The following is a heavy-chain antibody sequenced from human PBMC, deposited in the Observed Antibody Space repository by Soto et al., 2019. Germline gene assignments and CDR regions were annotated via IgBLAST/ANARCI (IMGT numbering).Heavy chain of an antibody. V-gene: IGHV1-18*04. Sequence: QVQLVQSGAEVKKPGASVKVSCKASGYTFTSYGISWVRQAPGQGLEWMGWISAYNGNTNYAQKLQGRVTMTTDTSTSTAYMELRSLRSDDTAVYYCRRVGYCSGGSCYLPSYYYDMDVWGQGTTVTVSS. CDR3: RRVGYCSGGSCYLPSYYYDMDV. CDR1: GYTFTSYG. CDR2: ISAYNGNT. J-gene: IGHJ6*02. D-gene: IGHD2-15*01.